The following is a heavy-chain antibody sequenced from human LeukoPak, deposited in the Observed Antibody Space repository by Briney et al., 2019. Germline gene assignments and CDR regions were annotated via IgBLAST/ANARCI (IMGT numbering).Heavy chain of an antibody. V-gene: IGHV3-74*01. CDR1: GFTFRSYW. D-gene: IGHD2-15*01. CDR3: ASFRDCSGGSCSAFDV. J-gene: IGHJ3*01. Sequence: GGSLRLSCAASGFTFRSYWMHWVRQAPGKGLVWVSRINSDGSSTNYADSVKGRFTISRDNSKKTLYPQMNSLRAEDTAVYYCASFRDCSGGSCSAFDVWGQGTMVTVSS. CDR2: INSDGSST.